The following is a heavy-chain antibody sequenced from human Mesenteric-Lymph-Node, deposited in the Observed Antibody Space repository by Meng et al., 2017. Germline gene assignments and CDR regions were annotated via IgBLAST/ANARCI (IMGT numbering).Heavy chain of an antibody. CDR1: GFTFNDYT. D-gene: IGHD2/OR15-2a*01. V-gene: IGHV3-43*01. Sequence: GGSLRLSCAASGFTFNDYTMHWVRQAPGKGLEWVSLISWHGDSTYYADSVKGRFTISRDNSKNSLYLQMNSLTTEDTALYYCAKDIGGEYVYGQGAVDFDYWGQGTLVTVSS. CDR3: AKDIGGEYVYGQGAVDFDY. J-gene: IGHJ4*02. CDR2: ISWHGDST.